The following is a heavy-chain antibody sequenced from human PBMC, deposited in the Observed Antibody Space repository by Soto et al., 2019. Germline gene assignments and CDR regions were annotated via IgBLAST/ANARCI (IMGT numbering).Heavy chain of an antibody. V-gene: IGHV3-48*01. D-gene: IGHD5-12*01. Sequence: EVQLVESGGGLVQPGGSLRLSCAASGFTFSSYSMNWVRQAPGKGLEWVSYISSSSSTIYYADSVKGRFTISRDNAKNSLYLPMNSLSAEDTAVYYCARVALREPVPYYYYYYIDVWGKGTTVTVSS. CDR3: ARVALREPVPYYYYYYIDV. CDR2: ISSSSSTI. J-gene: IGHJ6*03. CDR1: GFTFSSYS.